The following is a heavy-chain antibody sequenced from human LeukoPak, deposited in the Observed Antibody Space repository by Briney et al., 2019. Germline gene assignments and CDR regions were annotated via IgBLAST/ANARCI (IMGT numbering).Heavy chain of an antibody. J-gene: IGHJ3*02. Sequence: PSETLSLTCTVSGGSISSYYWSWIRQPARKGLEWIGRIYTSGSTNYDPSLKSRVTMSVDTSKNQFSLKLSSVTAADTAVYYCAGELRDAFDIWGQGTMVTVSS. D-gene: IGHD1-26*01. V-gene: IGHV4-4*07. CDR2: IYTSGST. CDR3: AGELRDAFDI. CDR1: GGSISSYY.